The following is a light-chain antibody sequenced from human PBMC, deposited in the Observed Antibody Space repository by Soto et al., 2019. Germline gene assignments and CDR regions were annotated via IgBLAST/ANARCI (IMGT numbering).Light chain of an antibody. CDR3: TSYTSTSTYV. V-gene: IGLV2-14*01. CDR2: DVT. J-gene: IGLJ1*01. Sequence: QSVLTQPASVSGPPGQSITISCTGTSSDVGAYNYVSWYQHHPGKAPRLVIYDVTNRPSGISDRFSGSKSGNTASLTISGLLAEDEAYYYCTSYTSTSTYVFGTGTKVTVL. CDR1: SSDVGAYNY.